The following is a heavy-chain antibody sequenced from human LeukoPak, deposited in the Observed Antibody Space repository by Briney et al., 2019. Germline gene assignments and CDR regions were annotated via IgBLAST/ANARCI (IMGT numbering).Heavy chain of an antibody. CDR1: GFTFDDYA. CDR3: AKDIGVSGYSAFDI. D-gene: IGHD5-18*01. CDR2: ISWNSGSI. Sequence: PGRSLRLSCAASGFTFDDYAMHWVRQAPGKGLEWVSGISWNSGSIGYADSVKGRFTISRDNAKNSLYLQMNSLRAEDTALYYCAKDIGVSGYSAFDIWGQGTMVTVSS. V-gene: IGHV3-9*01. J-gene: IGHJ3*02.